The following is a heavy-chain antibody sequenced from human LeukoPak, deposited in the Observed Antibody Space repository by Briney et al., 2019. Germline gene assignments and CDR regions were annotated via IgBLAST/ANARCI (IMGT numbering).Heavy chain of an antibody. CDR3: ARPMVRGVTY. CDR2: ISGSGASI. CDR1: GFTFSTYA. J-gene: IGHJ4*02. V-gene: IGHV3-23*01. Sequence: GGSLRLSCAASGFTFSTYAMSWVRQAPGKGLKWVSEISGSGASIYYADSVKGRFTISRDNSKNTLYLQMNSLRAEDTAVYYCARPMVRGVTYWGQGTLVTVSS. D-gene: IGHD3-10*01.